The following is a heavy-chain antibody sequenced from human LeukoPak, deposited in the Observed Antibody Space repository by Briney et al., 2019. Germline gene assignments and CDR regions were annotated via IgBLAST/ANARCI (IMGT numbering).Heavy chain of an antibody. CDR2: INWNGGST. CDR3: ARGPFSQRWFDP. D-gene: IGHD2-2*01. CDR1: GFTFDDYG. V-gene: IGHV3-20*04. J-gene: IGHJ5*02. Sequence: GGSLRLSCAASGFTFDDYGMSWVRQAPGKGLEWVSGINWNGGSTGYADSVKGRFTISRDNAKNSLYLQMNSLRAEDTAVYYCARGPFSQRWFDPWGQGTLVTVSS.